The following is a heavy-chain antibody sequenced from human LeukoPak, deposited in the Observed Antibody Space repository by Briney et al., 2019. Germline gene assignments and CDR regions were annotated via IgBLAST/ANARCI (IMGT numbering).Heavy chain of an antibody. CDR3: ARVPGSYYADFDY. CDR2: IGSSGATT. V-gene: IGHV3-23*01. Sequence: GGSLRLSCAASGFTLSSYTMSWVRQAPGQGLEWVSAIGSSGATTYYGDSVKGRFTISRDNSKNTVYLQMYSLRAEDTAIYYCARVPGSYYADFDYWGQGTLVTVSS. CDR1: GFTLSSYT. J-gene: IGHJ4*02. D-gene: IGHD3-10*01.